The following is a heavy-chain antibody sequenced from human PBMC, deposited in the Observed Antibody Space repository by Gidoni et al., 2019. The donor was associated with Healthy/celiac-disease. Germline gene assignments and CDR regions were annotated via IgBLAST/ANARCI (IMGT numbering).Heavy chain of an antibody. V-gene: IGHV3-30-3*01. D-gene: IGHD6-25*01. CDR2: ISYDGSNK. CDR1: GATFSSYA. J-gene: IGHJ4*02. CDR3: AREVLTASFDY. Sequence: QVQLVESGGGVVQPGRSLRLSCAASGATFSSYAMPWVRQAPGKGLEWVAVISYDGSNKYYADSVKGRFTISRDNSKNTLYLQMNSLRAEDTAVYYCAREVLTASFDYWGQGTLVTVSS.